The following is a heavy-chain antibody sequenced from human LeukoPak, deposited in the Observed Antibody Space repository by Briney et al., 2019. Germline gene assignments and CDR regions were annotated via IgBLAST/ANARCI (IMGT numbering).Heavy chain of an antibody. D-gene: IGHD2-2*01. J-gene: IGHJ4*02. CDR3: ARGPFVVVPAAMLDFDY. V-gene: IGHV1-8*03. Sequence: ASVKVSCKASGYTFSSYDINWVRQATGQGLEWMGWMNPNSGNRGYAQKFQGRVTITRNTSISTAYMELSSLRSEDTAVYYCARGPFVVVPAAMLDFDYWGQGTLVTVSS. CDR2: MNPNSGNR. CDR1: GYTFSSYD.